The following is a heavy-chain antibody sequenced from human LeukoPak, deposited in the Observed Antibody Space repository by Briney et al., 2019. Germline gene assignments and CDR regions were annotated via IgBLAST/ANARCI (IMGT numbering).Heavy chain of an antibody. CDR3: ARPAQYYFDY. CDR2: INHSGST. J-gene: IGHJ4*02. CDR1: GGSFSGYY. V-gene: IGHV4-34*01. Sequence: SETLSLTCAVSGGSFSGYYWSWIRQPPGKGLEWIGEINHSGSTNYNPSLKSRVTISVDTSKNQFSLKLSSVTAADTAVYYCARPAQYYFDYWGQGTLVTVSS.